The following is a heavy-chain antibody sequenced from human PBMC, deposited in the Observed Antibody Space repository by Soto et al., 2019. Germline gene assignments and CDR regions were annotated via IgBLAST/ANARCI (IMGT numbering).Heavy chain of an antibody. V-gene: IGHV3-43*02. CDR3: AKAKYCSSTSCEYFQH. Sequence: GGSLRLSCAASGFTFDDYAMHWVHQAPGKGLEWVSLISGDGGSTYYADSVKGRFTISRDNSKNSLYLQMNSLRTEDTALYYCAKAKYCSSTSCEYFQHWGQGTLVTVSS. CDR1: GFTFDDYA. CDR2: ISGDGGST. J-gene: IGHJ1*01. D-gene: IGHD2-2*01.